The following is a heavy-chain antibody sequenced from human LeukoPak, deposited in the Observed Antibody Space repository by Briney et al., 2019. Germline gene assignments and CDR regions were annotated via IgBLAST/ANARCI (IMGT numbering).Heavy chain of an antibody. CDR1: GGSISSGGYY. Sequence: PSETLSLTCTVSGGSISSGGYYWSWIRQHPGKGLEWIGYIYYSGSTYYNPSLKSRVTISVDTSKNQFSLKLSSVTAADTAVYYCARADYYDSSGPRGNYFDYWGQGTLVTVSS. CDR3: ARADYYDSSGPRGNYFDY. J-gene: IGHJ4*02. D-gene: IGHD3-22*01. V-gene: IGHV4-31*03. CDR2: IYYSGST.